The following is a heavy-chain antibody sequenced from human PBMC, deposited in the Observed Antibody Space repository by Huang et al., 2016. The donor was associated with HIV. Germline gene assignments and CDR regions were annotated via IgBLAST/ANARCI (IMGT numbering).Heavy chain of an antibody. Sequence: QVQLVQSGAEVKKPGSSVKVSCKASGGSFRNFAIGWVRPAHGQGLEWRGGIIPTNGKANDAQKFEGRVTIIADESTSTAYMELSSLRSEDTAVYYCATVDYYDTSGPQRGYFDNWGQGTLVTVSS. CDR2: IIPTNGKA. D-gene: IGHD3-22*01. J-gene: IGHJ4*02. CDR3: ATVDYYDTSGPQRGYFDN. V-gene: IGHV1-69*01. CDR1: GGSFRNFA.